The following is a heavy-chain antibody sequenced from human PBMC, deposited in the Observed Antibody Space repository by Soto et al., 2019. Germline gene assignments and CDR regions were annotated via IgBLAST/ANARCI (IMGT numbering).Heavy chain of an antibody. Sequence: QVQLVESGGGLVKPGGSLRLSCAASGFTFSDYYMSWIRQAPGKGLEWVSYISSSGSTIYYADSVKGRFTISRDNAKNSRYLQMNSLRAEDTAVYYCARDHYDYVWGSYRPMSYFDYWGQGTLVTVSS. CDR2: ISSSGSTI. CDR1: GFTFSDYY. CDR3: ARDHYDYVWGSYRPMSYFDY. J-gene: IGHJ4*02. D-gene: IGHD3-16*02. V-gene: IGHV3-11*01.